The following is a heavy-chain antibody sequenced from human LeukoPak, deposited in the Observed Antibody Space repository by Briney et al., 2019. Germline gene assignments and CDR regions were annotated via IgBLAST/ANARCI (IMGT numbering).Heavy chain of an antibody. Sequence: SVKVSCKASGGTFSSYAISWVRQAPGQGLEWMGGIIPIFGTANYAQKFQGRVTITADESTSTAYMELSSLRSEDTAVYYCAKALGGELAVLVYWGQGTLVTVSS. CDR2: IIPIFGTA. CDR1: GGTFSSYA. CDR3: AKALGGELAVLVY. J-gene: IGHJ4*02. V-gene: IGHV1-69*13. D-gene: IGHD3-16*01.